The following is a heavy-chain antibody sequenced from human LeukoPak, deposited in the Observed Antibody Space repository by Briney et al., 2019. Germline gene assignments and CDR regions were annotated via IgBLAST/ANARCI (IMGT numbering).Heavy chain of an antibody. CDR2: MNPNSGNT. Sequence: ASVKVSCKASGYTFTSYDINWVRQATGQGLEWMGWMNPNSGNTGYAQKFQGRVTMTRNTSISTAYMELSSLRSEDTAVYYCASLPSTAAYYYYYYMDVWGKGTTVTVSS. J-gene: IGHJ6*03. CDR1: GYTFTSYD. CDR3: ASLPSTAAYYYYYYMDV. V-gene: IGHV1-8*01. D-gene: IGHD4-17*01.